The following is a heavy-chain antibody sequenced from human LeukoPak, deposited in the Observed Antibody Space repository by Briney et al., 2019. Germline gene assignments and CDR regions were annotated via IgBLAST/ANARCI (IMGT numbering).Heavy chain of an antibody. CDR3: ASVRRGFGESSKYYAYYYMGV. CDR2: IYYSGST. V-gene: IGHV4-39*01. J-gene: IGHJ6*03. D-gene: IGHD3-10*01. Sequence: SETLSLTCTVSGGSISSSSYYWGWIRQPPGKGLEWIGSIYYSGSTYYNPSLKSRVTISLDTSKNQFSLKLSSVTAADTAVYYCASVRRGFGESSKYYAYYYMGVWGKGTTVTVSS. CDR1: GGSISSSSYY.